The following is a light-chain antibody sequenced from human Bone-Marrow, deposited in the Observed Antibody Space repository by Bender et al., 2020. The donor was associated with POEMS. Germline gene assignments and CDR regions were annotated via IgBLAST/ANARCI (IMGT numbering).Light chain of an antibody. CDR2: EVN. J-gene: IGLJ2*01. Sequence: QSALTQPPSTSGSPGQSVAISYTGTSSDLVSNSYVSWYQQHPGKAPKLMIYEVNKRPSGVPDRFSGSKSGNTASLTVSGLQSDDEADYYCSSFAGGSKVVFGGGTKLTVL. CDR1: SSDLVSNSY. V-gene: IGLV2-8*01. CDR3: SSFAGGSKVV.